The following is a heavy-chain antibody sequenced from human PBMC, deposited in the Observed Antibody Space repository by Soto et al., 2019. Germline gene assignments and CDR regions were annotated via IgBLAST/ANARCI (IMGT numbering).Heavy chain of an antibody. CDR3: ASPRYSSGWYYFDY. CDR2: IIPIFGTA. Sequence: SVKVSCKASGGTFSSYAVSWVRQAPGQGLEWMGGIIPIFGTANYAQKFQGRVTITADESTSTAYMELSSLRSEDTAVYYCASPRYSSGWYYFDYWGQGTLVTVSS. V-gene: IGHV1-69*13. CDR1: GGTFSSYA. J-gene: IGHJ4*02. D-gene: IGHD6-19*01.